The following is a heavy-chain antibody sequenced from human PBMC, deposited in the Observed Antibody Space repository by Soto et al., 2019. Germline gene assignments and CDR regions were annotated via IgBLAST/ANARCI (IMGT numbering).Heavy chain of an antibody. CDR1: GYTFTSYD. V-gene: IGHV1-46*01. J-gene: IGHJ6*02. D-gene: IGHD5-12*01. CDR3: ARVIGYSGYVADYYSLCPTPLYYYVMDV. CDR2: INPSGGST. Sequence: AAVKPSCKASGYTFTSYDMHWGRQAPGQGLEWMGIINPSGGSTSYAQKFQGRVTMTRDTSTSTVYMELSSLRSEDTAVYYCARVIGYSGYVADYYSLCPTPLYYYVMDVGG.